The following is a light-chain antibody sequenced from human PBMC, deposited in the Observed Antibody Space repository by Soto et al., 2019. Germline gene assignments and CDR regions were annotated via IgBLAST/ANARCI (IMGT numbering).Light chain of an antibody. J-gene: IGKJ1*01. CDR3: QQYNDWPRT. CDR1: QSVNSD. Sequence: EILMTPSPATLSVSPGERATLSCRASQSVNSDLAWYQQRPGQAPRLLMYGASTRAAGVPARFSGSGSGTEFTLTISSLQSEDFAVYYCQQYNDWPRTFGQGTKVDIK. CDR2: GAS. V-gene: IGKV3-15*01.